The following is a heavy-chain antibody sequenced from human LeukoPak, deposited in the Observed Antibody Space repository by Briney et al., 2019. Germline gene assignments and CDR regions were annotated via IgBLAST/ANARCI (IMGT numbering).Heavy chain of an antibody. CDR3: SLARSEYHYGMDV. CDR1: GDSVSSISVA. CDR2: TYYRSKWYY. V-gene: IGHV6-1*01. J-gene: IGHJ6*02. Sequence: SPTLSLTCAISGDSVSSISVAWNWLRQSPSRGLEWLGRTYYRSKWYYEYAVSVKGRINISPDTSKNQFSLQLTSVTPEDTAVYYCSLARSEYHYGMDVWGQGTTVTVSS.